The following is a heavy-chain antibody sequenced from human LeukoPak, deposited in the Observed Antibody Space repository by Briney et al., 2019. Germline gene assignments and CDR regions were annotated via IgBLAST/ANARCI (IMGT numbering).Heavy chain of an antibody. CDR2: INPNSGGA. CDR1: GYTFTGYY. J-gene: IGHJ6*02. D-gene: IGHD6-6*01. Sequence: GASVKVSCKASGYTFTGYYMHWVRQAPGQGLEWMGWINPNSGGANYAQKFQGRVTMTRDTSISTAYMELSRLRSEDTAVYHCARVYKVAARRGYYYGMDVWGQGTTVTVSS. V-gene: IGHV1-2*02. CDR3: ARVYKVAARRGYYYGMDV.